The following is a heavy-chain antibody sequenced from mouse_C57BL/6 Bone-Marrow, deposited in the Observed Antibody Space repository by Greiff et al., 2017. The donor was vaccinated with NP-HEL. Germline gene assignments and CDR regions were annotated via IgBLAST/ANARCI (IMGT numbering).Heavy chain of an antibody. CDR2: INPNNGGT. Sequence: EVQLQQSGPELVKPGASVKISCKASGYTFTDYYMNWVKQSHGKSLEWIGDINPNNGGTSYNQKFKGKATLTVDKSSSTAYMELRSLTSEDSAVYYWAREYYGSSYYFDYWGQGTTLTVSS. D-gene: IGHD1-1*01. CDR3: AREYYGSSYYFDY. J-gene: IGHJ2*01. CDR1: GYTFTDYY. V-gene: IGHV1-26*01.